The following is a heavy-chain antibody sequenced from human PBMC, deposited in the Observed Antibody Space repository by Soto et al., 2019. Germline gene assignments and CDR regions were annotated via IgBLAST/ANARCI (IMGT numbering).Heavy chain of an antibody. V-gene: IGHV4-39*07. CDR2: VYYSGST. J-gene: IGHJ4*02. D-gene: IGHD6-13*01. CDR3: ARAAYGSSTLFDY. Sequence: SETLSLTCTVSGGSTNSRRDYWGWIRQPPGKGLEWIGSVYYSGSTHDNPSLQSRVTISVDTSRNQFSLKLSSVTAADTAVYYCARAAYGSSTLFDYWGRGALVT. CDR1: GGSTNSRRDY.